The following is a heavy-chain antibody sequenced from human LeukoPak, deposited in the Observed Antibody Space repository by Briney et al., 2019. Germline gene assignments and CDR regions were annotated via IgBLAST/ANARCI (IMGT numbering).Heavy chain of an antibody. CDR1: GFTFRSYS. J-gene: IGHJ4*02. V-gene: IGHV3-21*01. Sequence: PGGSLRLSCAASGFTFRSYSMNWVRQAPGKGLEWVSSISSSSTYIYYADSVKGRFTISRDNANNSLYLQMNSLRADDTAVYYCARDLNYDILTGSLRVYFDSWGQGTLVTVSS. CDR3: ARDLNYDILTGSLRVYFDS. D-gene: IGHD3-9*01. CDR2: ISSSSTYI.